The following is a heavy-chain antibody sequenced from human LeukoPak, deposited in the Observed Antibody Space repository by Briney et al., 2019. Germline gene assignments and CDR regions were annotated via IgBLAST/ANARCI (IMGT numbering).Heavy chain of an antibody. J-gene: IGHJ6*03. D-gene: IGHD2-2*02. CDR1: GGTFSTYA. Sequence: GASVKVSCKASGGTFSTYAMSWVRQAPGQGLEWMGGIIPVLGSANYAQKFQGRVTITADEPTSTVYMELSSLRSEDTGVYYCASSAGGVVVPAAIDHHFYYYMDVWGKGTTLTVSS. CDR3: ASSAGGVVVPAAIDHHFYYYMDV. V-gene: IGHV1-69*13. CDR2: IIPVLGSA.